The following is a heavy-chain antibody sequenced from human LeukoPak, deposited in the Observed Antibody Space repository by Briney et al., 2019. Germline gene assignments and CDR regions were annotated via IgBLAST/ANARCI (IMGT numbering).Heavy chain of an antibody. CDR3: ARGRNDYVWGSYRRNRIYYFDY. J-gene: IGHJ4*02. CDR2: INHSGST. CDR1: GGSFSGYY. Sequence: PSETLSLTCAVYGGSFSGYYWSWIRQPPGKGLEWIGEINHSGSTNYNPSLKSRVTLSVDTSKNQFSLKLSSVTAADTAVYYCARGRNDYVWGSYRRNRIYYFDYWGQGTLVTVSS. D-gene: IGHD3-16*02. V-gene: IGHV4-34*01.